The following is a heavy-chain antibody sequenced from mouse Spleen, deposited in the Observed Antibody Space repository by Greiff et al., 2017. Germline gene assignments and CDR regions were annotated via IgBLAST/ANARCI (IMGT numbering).Heavy chain of an antibody. CDR2: IYPGDGDT. Sequence: QVQLKESGPELVKPGASVKISCKASGYAFSSSWMNWVKQRPGKGLEWIGRIYPGDGDTNYNGKFKGKATLTADKSSSTAYMQLSSLTSEDSAVYFCARGDYDRFAYWGQGTLVTVSA. J-gene: IGHJ3*01. CDR1: GYAFSSSW. CDR3: ARGDYDRFAY. D-gene: IGHD2-4*01. V-gene: IGHV1-82*01.